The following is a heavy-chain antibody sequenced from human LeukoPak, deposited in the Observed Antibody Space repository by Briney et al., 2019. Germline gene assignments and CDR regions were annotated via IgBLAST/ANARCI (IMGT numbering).Heavy chain of an antibody. CDR2: IRYDGNIG. CDR3: AKMSGPFDY. D-gene: IGHD2-8*02. V-gene: IGHV3-30*02. Sequence: GGSLRLSCAASGFTFTNFGMHWVRQAPGKGLDWVAFIRYDGNIGFYADSVQSRFTTSRDNSKNTLYLQMNSLRAEDTALYYCAKMSGPFDYWGQGTLVTVSS. CDR1: GFTFTNFG. J-gene: IGHJ4*02.